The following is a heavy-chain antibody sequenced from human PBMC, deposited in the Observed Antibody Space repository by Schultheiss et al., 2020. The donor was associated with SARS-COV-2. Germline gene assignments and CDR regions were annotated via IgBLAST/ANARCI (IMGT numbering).Heavy chain of an antibody. CDR1: GGSFSGYY. CDR2: IYFSGST. J-gene: IGHJ6*02. Sequence: SQTLSLTCAVYGGSFSGYYWSWIRQPPGKGLEWIGYIYFSGSTNYNPSLKSRVTISVDTSKNQFSLKLSSVTAAATAVYYCARLSPYYDFWSGYQGPYYYSMDVWGQGSTITVSS. CDR3: ARLSPYYDFWSGYQGPYYYSMDV. V-gene: IGHV4-59*08. D-gene: IGHD3-3*01.